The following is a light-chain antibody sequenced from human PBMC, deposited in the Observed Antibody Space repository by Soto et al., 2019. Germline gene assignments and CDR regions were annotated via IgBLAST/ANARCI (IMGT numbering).Light chain of an antibody. J-gene: IGKJ1*01. CDR2: AAS. CDR3: QQLSSYPVT. CDR1: QDIGIY. V-gene: IGKV1-9*01. Sequence: IQLTQSPSSLSASVGDRVTITCRSSQDIGIYLAWYQQKPGKAPNLLIYAASSLQRGVPSRFSGSGSGTDFTLTIRSLQPEDFATYHCQQLSSYPVTFGQGTKVDTK.